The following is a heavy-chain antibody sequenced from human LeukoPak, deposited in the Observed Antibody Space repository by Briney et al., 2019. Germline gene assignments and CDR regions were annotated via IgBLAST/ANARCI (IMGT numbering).Heavy chain of an antibody. CDR1: GFTFSSYG. Sequence: GGSLRLSCAASGFTFSSYGMHWVRQAPGKGLEWVAVIWYDGSNKYYADSVKGRFTISRDNSKNTLYLQMNSLRAEDTAVYYCAKAYDLWSGYDYWGQGTLVTVSS. CDR2: IWYDGSNK. CDR3: AKAYDLWSGYDY. V-gene: IGHV3-30*02. D-gene: IGHD3-3*01. J-gene: IGHJ4*02.